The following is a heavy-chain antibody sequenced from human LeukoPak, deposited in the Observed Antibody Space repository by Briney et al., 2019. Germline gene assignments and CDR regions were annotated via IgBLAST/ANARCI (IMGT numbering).Heavy chain of an antibody. D-gene: IGHD7-27*01. Sequence: SGGSLRLSCAASGFTFSSYAMSWVRQAPGKGLEWVSSISDSGGNTYYADSVKGRFTISRDNSKNTLYLQMNSLRAEDTAVYYCAKLTEDQGIWGQGTLVAVSS. V-gene: IGHV3-23*01. J-gene: IGHJ4*02. CDR1: GFTFSSYA. CDR2: ISDSGGNT. CDR3: AKLTEDQGI.